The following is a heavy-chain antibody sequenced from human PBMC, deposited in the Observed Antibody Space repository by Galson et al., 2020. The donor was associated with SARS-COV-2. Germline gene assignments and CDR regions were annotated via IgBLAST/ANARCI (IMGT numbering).Heavy chain of an antibody. V-gene: IGHV3-23*01. CDR3: AKDRESDLLYYASAPPYTDF. J-gene: IGHJ4*02. Sequence: GGSLRLSCEASGFTFSNYALTWVRQPPGKGLEWVATIGGSGSNTYYADSVKGRFTISRENSQNTLYLQMTSLRAEDTAFYYCAKDRESDLLYYASAPPYTDFWGQGTLVTVSS. CDR2: IGGSGSNT. D-gene: IGHD3-3*01. CDR1: GFTFSNYA.